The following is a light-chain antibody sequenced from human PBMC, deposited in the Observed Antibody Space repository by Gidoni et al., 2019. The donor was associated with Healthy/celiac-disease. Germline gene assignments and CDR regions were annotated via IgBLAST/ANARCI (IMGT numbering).Light chain of an antibody. CDR1: SSDVGGYNY. CDR3: CSYAGSYTSLYV. Sequence: HSALTQPRSVSGSPVPSVTISCTGTSSDVGGYNYVPWYQQHPGKAPKLMIYDVSKRPSGFPDRFSGSKSGNTASLTISGLQAEDEADYYCCSYAGSYTSLYVFGTGTKVTVL. V-gene: IGLV2-11*01. J-gene: IGLJ1*01. CDR2: DVS.